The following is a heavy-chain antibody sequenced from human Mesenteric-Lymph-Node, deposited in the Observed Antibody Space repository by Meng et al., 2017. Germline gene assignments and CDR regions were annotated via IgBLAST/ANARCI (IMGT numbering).Heavy chain of an antibody. Sequence: QLQLQGSGPGLVKPSATLSLTCAVSGGSISSSNVWSWVRQPPGKGLEWIGEIYHSGSTYYNPSLRSRITISVDTSKNQFSLRLRSVTAADTAVYYCARGPTTYFDYWGQGTLVTVSS. V-gene: IGHV4-4*02. CDR1: GGSISSSNV. D-gene: IGHD4-17*01. CDR2: IYHSGST. J-gene: IGHJ4*02. CDR3: ARGPTTYFDY.